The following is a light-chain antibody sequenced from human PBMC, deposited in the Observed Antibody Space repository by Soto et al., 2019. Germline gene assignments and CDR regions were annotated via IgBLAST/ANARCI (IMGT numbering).Light chain of an antibody. V-gene: IGKV3-20*01. CDR3: QQYGSSPPLT. J-gene: IGKJ4*01. Sequence: EFVLTQSPGTLSLSPGERATLSCRASQSVGSNSLAWYQQKPGQAPRILIYGASTRATDIPDRFSGSGSGTDFTLTISRLEPEDFAVYYCQQYGSSPPLTFGGGTKVEIK. CDR2: GAS. CDR1: QSVGSNS.